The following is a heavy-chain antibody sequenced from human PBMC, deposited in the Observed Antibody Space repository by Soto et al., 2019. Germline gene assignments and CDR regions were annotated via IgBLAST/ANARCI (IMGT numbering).Heavy chain of an antibody. CDR1: GGSISSGGYS. V-gene: IGHV4-30-2*01. CDR3: ARGQVVAAQH. D-gene: IGHD2-15*01. Sequence: QLQLQESGSGLVKPSQTLSLTSAVSGGSISSGGYSWSWIRQPPGKGLEWIGYIYHSGSTYYNPSLXRXVXIXXDRSKNQFSLKLSSVTAADTAVYYCARGQVVAAQHWGQGTLVTVSS. CDR2: IYHSGST. J-gene: IGHJ4*02.